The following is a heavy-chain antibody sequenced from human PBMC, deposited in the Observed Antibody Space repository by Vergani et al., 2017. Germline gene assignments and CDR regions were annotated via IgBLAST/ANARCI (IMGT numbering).Heavy chain of an antibody. CDR3: ARRYGARDGPLDY. J-gene: IGHJ4*02. V-gene: IGHV4-38-2*01. CDR2: IYESGST. CDR1: GYSISSGYY. Sequence: QVQLQESGPGLLKPSQTLSLTCAVSGYSISSGYYWGWIRQPPGKGLEWIGSIYESGSTYSNPSLKSRVSISIDTSKNQFSLKLFSVTAADTAVYYCARRYGARDGPLDYWGQGTLVTVSS. D-gene: IGHD5-24*01.